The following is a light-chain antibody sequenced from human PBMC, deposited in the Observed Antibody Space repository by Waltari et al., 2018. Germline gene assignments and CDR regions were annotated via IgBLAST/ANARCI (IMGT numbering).Light chain of an antibody. Sequence: QSALTQPRSVSGSPGQIVTIFCIGTSSDVGAYDYVSWFQQHPGKDPNRVIYAVDTRRTGVPDHLSSSKSRMTAPLTVPRLQAEDEADYYCCSYAGGQTVILGGGSRLTVL. CDR3: CSYAGGQTVI. J-gene: IGLJ2*01. V-gene: IGLV2-11*01. CDR2: AVD. CDR1: SSDVGAYDY.